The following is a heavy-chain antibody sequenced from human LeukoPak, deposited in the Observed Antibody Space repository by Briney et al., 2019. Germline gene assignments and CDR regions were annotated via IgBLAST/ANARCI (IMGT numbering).Heavy chain of an antibody. D-gene: IGHD3-16*02. CDR3: ARIPHYVWGSYRRDAFDI. CDR2: INHSGST. Sequence: PSETLSLTCAVYGGSFSGYYWSWIRQPPGKGLEWIGEINHSGSTTYNPSLKSRVTISVDTSKNQFSLKLSSVTAADTAVYYCARIPHYVWGSYRRDAFDIWGQGTMVTVSS. J-gene: IGHJ3*02. V-gene: IGHV4-34*01. CDR1: GGSFSGYY.